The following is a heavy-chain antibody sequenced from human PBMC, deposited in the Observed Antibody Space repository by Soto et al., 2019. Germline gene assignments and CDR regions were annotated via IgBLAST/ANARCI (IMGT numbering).Heavy chain of an antibody. V-gene: IGHV1-24*01. Sequence: ASVKVSCKVSGYTPTELSMHWVRQAPGKGLEWMGGFDPEDGETIYAQKFQGRVTMTEDTSTDTAYMELSSLRSEDTAVYYCATSEQQLVQYYYYGMDVWGQGTTVTVS. CDR3: ATSEQQLVQYYYYGMDV. CDR1: GYTPTELS. J-gene: IGHJ6*02. CDR2: FDPEDGET. D-gene: IGHD6-13*01.